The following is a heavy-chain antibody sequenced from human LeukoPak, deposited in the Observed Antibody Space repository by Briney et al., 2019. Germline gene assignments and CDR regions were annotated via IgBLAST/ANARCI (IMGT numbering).Heavy chain of an antibody. D-gene: IGHD5-18*01. CDR3: AKGSWIQLWKTPPRFDP. Sequence: QTGGSLRLSCAASGFTFSSYGMSWVRQAPGKGLEWVSAISGSGGSTYYADSVKGRFTISRDNSKNTLYLQMNSLRAEDTAVYYCAKGSWIQLWKTPPRFDPWGQGTLVTVSS. J-gene: IGHJ5*02. CDR2: ISGSGGST. CDR1: GFTFSSYG. V-gene: IGHV3-23*01.